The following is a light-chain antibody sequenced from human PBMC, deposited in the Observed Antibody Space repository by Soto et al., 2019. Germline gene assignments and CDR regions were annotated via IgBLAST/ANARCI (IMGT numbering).Light chain of an antibody. CDR3: QQYSIWRT. CDR2: GAS. J-gene: IGKJ1*01. V-gene: IGKV3-15*01. Sequence: EVAMAQTPVTLSVSPGERATLSFRASQRVNINLAWYQQKPGQAPRLLIYGASTRATGIPGRFSGSGSGTEFTLTISSLQSEDFAVYYCQQYSIWRTFGQGTKVDIK. CDR1: QRVNIN.